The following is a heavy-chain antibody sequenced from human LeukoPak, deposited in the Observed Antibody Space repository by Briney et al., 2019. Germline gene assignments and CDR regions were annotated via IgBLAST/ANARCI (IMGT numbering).Heavy chain of an antibody. CDR1: GGSISSYY. J-gene: IGHJ5*02. Sequence: SETLSLTCTVSGGSISSYYWSWIRQPPGKGLEWIGYIYYSGSTNYNPSLKSRVTISVDTSKNQFSLKPSSVTAADTAVYYCARELKVSKFDPWGQGTLVTVSS. CDR2: IYYSGST. CDR3: ARELKVSKFDP. V-gene: IGHV4-59*01.